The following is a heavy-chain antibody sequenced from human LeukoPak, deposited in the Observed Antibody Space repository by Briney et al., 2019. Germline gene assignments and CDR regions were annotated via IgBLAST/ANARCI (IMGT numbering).Heavy chain of an antibody. D-gene: IGHD6-19*01. J-gene: IGHJ4*02. V-gene: IGHV3-21*04. CDR1: GFTFSSYS. Sequence: GGSLRLSCAASGFTFSSYSMNWVRQAPGKGLEWVSSISSSSSYIYYADSVKGRFTISRDNAKNSLYLQMNSLRAEDTAVYYCAKVGYSSGWRGVSYFDYWGQGTLVTVSS. CDR2: ISSSSSYI. CDR3: AKVGYSSGWRGVSYFDY.